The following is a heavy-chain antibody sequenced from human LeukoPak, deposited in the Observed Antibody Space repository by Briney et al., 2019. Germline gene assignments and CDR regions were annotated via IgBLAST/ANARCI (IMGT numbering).Heavy chain of an antibody. Sequence: GGSLRLSCTASGFNFGIYGMHWVRQAPGKGLEWVAVMWDDGTNEYYVESVKGRFTISRDNSKNTLYLQMNSLRAEDTAVYYCARDSGLGYSSAFDIWGQGTMVTVSS. V-gene: IGHV3-33*01. J-gene: IGHJ3*02. D-gene: IGHD5-18*01. CDR1: GFNFGIYG. CDR2: MWDDGTNE. CDR3: ARDSGLGYSSAFDI.